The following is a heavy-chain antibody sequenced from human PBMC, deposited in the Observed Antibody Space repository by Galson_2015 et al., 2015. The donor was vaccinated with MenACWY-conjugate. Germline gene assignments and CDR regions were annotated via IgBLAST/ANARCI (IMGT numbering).Heavy chain of an antibody. V-gene: IGHV1-69*04. D-gene: IGHD3-22*01. CDR3: ARVSDYYDSSGYYRAPFDI. J-gene: IGHJ3*02. CDR2: IIPILGIA. CDR1: GGPFSSYA. Sequence: TASGGPFSSYAISWVRQAPGQGLEWMGRIIPILGIANYAQKFQGRVTITADKSTSTAYMELSSLRSEDTAVYYCARVSDYYDSSGYYRAPFDIWGQGTMVTVSS.